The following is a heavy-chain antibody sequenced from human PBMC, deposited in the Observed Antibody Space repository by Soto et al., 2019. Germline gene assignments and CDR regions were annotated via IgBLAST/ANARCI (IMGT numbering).Heavy chain of an antibody. CDR2: GYYSGST. V-gene: IGHV4-59*11. Sequence: QVQLQESGPGLVKASETLSLTCTVSGTSMSGHFWSWMRQPPGKGLEWIGYGYYSGSTLYNPSRQSRVTISLDTSKNHFSLRLNSVTSADTAVYYCARGVYLSLVRTGWFDPWGQGTLVTVSS. CDR3: ARGVYLSLVRTGWFDP. J-gene: IGHJ5*02. D-gene: IGHD3-10*01. CDR1: GTSMSGHF.